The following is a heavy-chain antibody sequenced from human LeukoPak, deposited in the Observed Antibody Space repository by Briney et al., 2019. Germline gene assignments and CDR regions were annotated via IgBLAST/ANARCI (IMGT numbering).Heavy chain of an antibody. J-gene: IGHJ4*02. CDR2: ISWDGGVT. Sequence: GGSLRLSCAASGFTFDDYIMHWVRQAPGKGLEWVCLISWDGGVTNYAGSVKGRFTISRDNSKNSLYLQMHSLRSEDTAFYYCAKDFEEALDYWGQGTLVTVSS. V-gene: IGHV3-43*01. CDR3: AKDFEEALDY. CDR1: GFTFDDYI.